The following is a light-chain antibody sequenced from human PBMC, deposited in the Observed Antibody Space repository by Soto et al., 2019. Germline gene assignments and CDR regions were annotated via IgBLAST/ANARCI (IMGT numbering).Light chain of an antibody. Sequence: EIVLTQSPGTLSLSPGERATLSCRASQSVSSSYLAWYQQKPGQAPRLLIYGASSRATGILDRFSGSGSGTDFTLATSRLEPEDFAVYYCQQYGSSPPYTFGQGTKLEIK. J-gene: IGKJ2*01. V-gene: IGKV3-20*01. CDR1: QSVSSSY. CDR3: QQYGSSPPYT. CDR2: GAS.